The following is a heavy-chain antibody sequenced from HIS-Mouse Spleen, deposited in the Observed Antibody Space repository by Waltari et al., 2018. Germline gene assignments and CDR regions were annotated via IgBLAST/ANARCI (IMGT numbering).Heavy chain of an antibody. J-gene: IGHJ4*02. D-gene: IGHD6-19*01. V-gene: IGHV2-70*15. CDR1: GFSLSTSGMS. Sequence: QVTLRESGPALVKPTQTLTLTCTFSGFSLSTSGMSVSCIRKPPGKALEWLARIDWDDDKYYITSPKTRLTISRDPSKNQVVLTMTNMDPLDTATYYCARIAEGYTSGWYAFDYWGQGTLVTVSS. CDR2: IDWDDDK. CDR3: ARIAEGYTSGWYAFDY.